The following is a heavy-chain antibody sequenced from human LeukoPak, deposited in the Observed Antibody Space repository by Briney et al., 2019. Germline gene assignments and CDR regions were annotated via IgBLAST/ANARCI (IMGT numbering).Heavy chain of an antibody. CDR1: GFTFCSYW. CDR3: ARGYCCGGSGPGY. V-gene: IGHV3-74*01. CDR2: INSGGSST. J-gene: IGHJ4*02. Sequence: AGSLSLSAAASGFTFCSYWLHWVRPAPGKGLMGVSRINSGGSSTTYADSVKGRFTMSRDIGTNSLYLQRNSLRAEAMAVYYCARGYCCGGSGPGYWGQGTLVTVSS. D-gene: IGHD2-15*01.